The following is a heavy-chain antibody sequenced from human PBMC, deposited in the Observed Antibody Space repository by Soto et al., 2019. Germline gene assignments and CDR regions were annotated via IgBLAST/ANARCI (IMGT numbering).Heavy chain of an antibody. CDR3: ARALPVAKGGFDP. CDR1: GFTVSNTY. V-gene: IGHV3-53*01. J-gene: IGHJ5*02. CDR2: IYTAGGT. D-gene: IGHD2-2*01. Sequence: GGSLRLSCAASGFTVSNTYMTWVRQPPGKGLECVSVIYTAGGTNYADYVKGRFIISRDNSKNTLYLQMNSLRAEDTAVYYCARALPVAKGGFDPWGQGTLVTVSS.